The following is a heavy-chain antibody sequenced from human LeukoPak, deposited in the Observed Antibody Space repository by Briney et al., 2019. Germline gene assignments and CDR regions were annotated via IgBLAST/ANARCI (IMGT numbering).Heavy chain of an antibody. J-gene: IGHJ3*02. CDR1: RFVFTNYV. CDR2: IYSGGST. V-gene: IGHV3-53*01. CDR3: ASTMVRGVKDAFDI. D-gene: IGHD3-10*01. Sequence: SGGSLRLSCAASRFVFTNYVMSWVRQAPGKGLEWVSVIYSGGSTYYADSVKGRFTISRDNSKNTLYLQMNSLRAEDTAVYYCASTMVRGVKDAFDIWGQGTMVTVSS.